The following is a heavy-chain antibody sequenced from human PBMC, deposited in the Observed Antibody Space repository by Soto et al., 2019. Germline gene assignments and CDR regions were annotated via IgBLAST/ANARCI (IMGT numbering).Heavy chain of an antibody. CDR3: ARDKITGLFDY. CDR1: GGSFSGYY. CDR2: INHSGRT. Sequence: QVQLQQWGAGLLKPSETLSLTCAVYGGSFSGYYWTWIRQPPGTGRESIGEINHSGRTNDNPSLKSRVTISVDTSKNQFSLKLTSVTAADTAVYYFARDKITGLFDYWGQGTLVTVSS. J-gene: IGHJ4*02. V-gene: IGHV4-34*01. D-gene: IGHD2-8*02.